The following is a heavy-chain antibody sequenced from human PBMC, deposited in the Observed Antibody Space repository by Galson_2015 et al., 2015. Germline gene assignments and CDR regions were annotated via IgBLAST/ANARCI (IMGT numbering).Heavy chain of an antibody. V-gene: IGHV2-5*01. CDR2: IYWNDDK. CDR1: GFSLSTTGVG. CDR3: AHNVIAAPVHGAFDI. Sequence: PALVKPTQTLTLTCTFSGFSLSTTGVGVGWIRQPPGKALECLALIYWNDDKRYSPSLKTRLTITKDTSKNQVVLAMTNMDPVDTATYYCAHNVIAAPVHGAFDIWGQGTMVPVSS. J-gene: IGHJ3*02. D-gene: IGHD6-13*01.